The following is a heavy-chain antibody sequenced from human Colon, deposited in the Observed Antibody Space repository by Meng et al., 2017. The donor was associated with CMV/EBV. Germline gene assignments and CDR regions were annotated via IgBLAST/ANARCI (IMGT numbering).Heavy chain of an antibody. Sequence: ASVKVSCKASGYIFSNYGLSWVRQAPGQGLEWMGWSSTYTSATNYSPKFPGRVTMTTDTSTNTAYMELKNLKSDDTAVYYCARGYCTDATCYTGFWFDPWGQGTLVTVSS. CDR2: SSTYTSAT. J-gene: IGHJ5*02. CDR1: GYIFSNYG. V-gene: IGHV1-18*01. CDR3: ARGYCTDATCYTGFWFDP. D-gene: IGHD2-2*02.